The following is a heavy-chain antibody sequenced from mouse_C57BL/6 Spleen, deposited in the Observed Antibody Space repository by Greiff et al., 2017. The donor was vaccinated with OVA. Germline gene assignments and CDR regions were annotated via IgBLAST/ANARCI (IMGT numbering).Heavy chain of an antibody. CDR3: TTGVYGNYPDY. V-gene: IGHV14-4*01. J-gene: IGHJ2*01. CDR1: GFNIKDDY. Sequence: VQLQQSGAELVRPGASVKLSCTASGFNIKDDYMHWVKQRPEQGLEWIGWIDPENGDTEYASKFQGKATITADTSSNTAYLQLSSLTSEDTAVYYCTTGVYGNYPDYWGQGTTLTVSS. D-gene: IGHD2-1*01. CDR2: IDPENGDT.